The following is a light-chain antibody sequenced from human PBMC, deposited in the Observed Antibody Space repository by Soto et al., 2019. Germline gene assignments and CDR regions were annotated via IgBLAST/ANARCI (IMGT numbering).Light chain of an antibody. CDR3: QQYDSLPYT. CDR1: QDITNY. V-gene: IGKV1-33*01. Sequence: DIQMTQSPSSLSASVGDRVTITCQASQDITNYLNWYQQKPGKAPKVLIYDAYKLETGVPSRFSGSRSGTDFTFTISSLQPEDIARYYCQQYDSLPYTFGQGTKLEVK. J-gene: IGKJ2*01. CDR2: DAY.